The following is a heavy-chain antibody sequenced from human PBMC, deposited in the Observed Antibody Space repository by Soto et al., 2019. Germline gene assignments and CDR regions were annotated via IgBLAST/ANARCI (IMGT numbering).Heavy chain of an antibody. D-gene: IGHD3-22*01. V-gene: IGHV1-69*06. CDR1: GGTFSSYA. J-gene: IGHJ3*02. CDR2: IIPIFGTA. CDR3: ASHYDSSGYYPGDFDI. Sequence: QVQLVQSGAEVKKPGSSVKVSCKASGGTFSSYAISWVRQAPGQGLEWMGGIIPIFGTANYAQKFQGRVTITADKSTSTAYMELSSLRSEHTAVYYCASHYDSSGYYPGDFDIWGQGTMVTVSS.